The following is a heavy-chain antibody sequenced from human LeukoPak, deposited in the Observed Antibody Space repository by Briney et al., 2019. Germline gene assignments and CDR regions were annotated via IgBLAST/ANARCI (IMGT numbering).Heavy chain of an antibody. Sequence: ASVKVSCKASGYTFTGYYMHWVRQAPGQGLEWMGWINPNSGGTNYAQKFQGRVTMTRDTSISTAYMELSRLRSDDTAVYYCARDLALGSGSYLGVEDYWGQGTLVTVSS. CDR3: ARDLALGSGSYLGVEDY. CDR1: GYTFTGYY. CDR2: INPNSGGT. D-gene: IGHD3-10*01. J-gene: IGHJ4*02. V-gene: IGHV1-2*02.